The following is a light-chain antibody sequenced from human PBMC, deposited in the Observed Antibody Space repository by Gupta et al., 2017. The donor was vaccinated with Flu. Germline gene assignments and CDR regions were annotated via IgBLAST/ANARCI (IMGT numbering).Light chain of an antibody. CDR2: DTT. Sequence: QAVVTQEPSVTVSPGGTVTLTCGSIIGSVTSGHHPYWFQQKPGQAPPLLIFDTTYTHSWTPVRFSGSLLGGKAALTLSGAQPEDEDEYYCFLYYSGSRVFGGGTKLTVL. J-gene: IGLJ2*01. CDR1: IGSVTSGHH. V-gene: IGLV7-46*01. CDR3: FLYYSGSRV.